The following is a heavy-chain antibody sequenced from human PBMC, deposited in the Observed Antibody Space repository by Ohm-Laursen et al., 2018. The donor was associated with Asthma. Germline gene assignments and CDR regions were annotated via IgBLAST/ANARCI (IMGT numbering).Heavy chain of an antibody. CDR3: ARASDYYGFDY. D-gene: IGHD3-10*01. V-gene: IGHV4-34*01. J-gene: IGHJ4*02. Sequence: TLSLTCAVYGGSFSGYYWSWIRQPPGKGLEWIGEINHSGSTNYNPSLKSRVTISVDTSKNQFSLKLSYVTAADTAVYYCARASDYYGFDYWGQGTLVTVSS. CDR2: INHSGST. CDR1: GGSFSGYY.